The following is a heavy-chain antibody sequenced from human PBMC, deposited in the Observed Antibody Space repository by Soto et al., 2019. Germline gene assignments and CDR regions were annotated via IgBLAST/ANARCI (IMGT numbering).Heavy chain of an antibody. CDR3: ARWGVAAAGTSGTYYYYYGMDV. D-gene: IGHD6-13*01. CDR2: INHSGST. Sequence: PSETLSLTCAVYGGSFSGYYWSWIRQPPGKGLEWIGEINHSGSTNYNPSLKSRVTISVDTSKNQFSLKLSSVTAADTAVYYCARWGVAAAGTSGTYYYYYGMDVWGQGTTVTVS. J-gene: IGHJ6*02. V-gene: IGHV4-34*01. CDR1: GGSFSGYY.